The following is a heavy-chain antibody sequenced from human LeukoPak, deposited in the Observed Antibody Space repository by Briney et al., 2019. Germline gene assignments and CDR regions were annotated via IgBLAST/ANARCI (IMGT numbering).Heavy chain of an antibody. V-gene: IGHV4-39*07. D-gene: IGHD6-13*01. J-gene: IGHJ4*02. CDR2: IYYSGST. CDR3: ARGDRRAAAGKVYFDY. CDR1: GGSISSSSYY. Sequence: PSETLSLTCTVSGGSISSSSYYWGWIRQPPGMGLEWIGSIYYSGSTYYNPSLKSRVTISVDTSKNQFSLKLSSVTAADTAVYYCARGDRRAAAGKVYFDYWGQGTLVTVTS.